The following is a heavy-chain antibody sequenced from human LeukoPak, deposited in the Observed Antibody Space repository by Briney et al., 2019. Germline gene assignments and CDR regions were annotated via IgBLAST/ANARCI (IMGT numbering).Heavy chain of an antibody. CDR2: IYYSGST. CDR3: ARHRDGYNGESYYFDY. CDR1: DGSISSYY. J-gene: IGHJ4*02. Sequence: SETLSLTCTVSDGSISSYYWSWIRQPPGKGLEWIGYIYYSGSTNYNPSLKSRVTISVDTSKNQFSLKLSSVTAADAAVYYCARHRDGYNGESYYFDYWGQGTLVTVSS. V-gene: IGHV4-59*08. D-gene: IGHD5-24*01.